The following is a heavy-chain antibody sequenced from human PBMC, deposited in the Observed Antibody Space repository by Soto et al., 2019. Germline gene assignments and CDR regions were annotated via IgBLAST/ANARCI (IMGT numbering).Heavy chain of an antibody. J-gene: IGHJ5*01. CDR1: GFAFGTQA. CDR3: AREFKGDPVIVAAARGRHFDS. Sequence: GGSLRLSCAPSGFAFGTQAMNWVRQAPGKGLAWVSSITPSGDNTYYADSVKGRFTISRDNSKNTLSLQMNSLRVEDSAVYYCAREFKGDPVIVAAARGRHFDSWGQASLVTVPA. D-gene: IGHD2-15*01. V-gene: IGHV3-23*01. CDR2: ITPSGDNT.